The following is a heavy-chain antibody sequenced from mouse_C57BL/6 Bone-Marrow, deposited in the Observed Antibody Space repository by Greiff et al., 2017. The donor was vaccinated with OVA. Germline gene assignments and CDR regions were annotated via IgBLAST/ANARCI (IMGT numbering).Heavy chain of an antibody. D-gene: IGHD2-1*01. CDR2: ISYDGSN. Sequence: EVQLQESGPGLVKPSQSLSLTCSVTGYSITSGYYWNWIRQFPGNKLEWMGYISYDGSNNYNPSLKNRISITRDTSKNQFFLKLNSVTTEDTATYYCARGGDYGNYPAWFAYWGQGTLVTVSA. CDR3: ARGGDYGNYPAWFAY. V-gene: IGHV3-6*01. CDR1: GYSITSGYY. J-gene: IGHJ3*01.